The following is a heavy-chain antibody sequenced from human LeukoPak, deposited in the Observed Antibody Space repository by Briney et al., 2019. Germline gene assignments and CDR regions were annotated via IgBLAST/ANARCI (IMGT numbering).Heavy chain of an antibody. Sequence: SETLSLTCTVSGYSISSGYYWGWIRQPPGKGLEWIGSIYHSGSTYYNPSLKSRVTISVDTSKNQFSLKLSSVTAADTAVYYCARGGIEYVLRYFDWFLEDWFDPWGQGTLSPSPQ. J-gene: IGHJ5*02. CDR2: IYHSGST. CDR1: GYSISSGYY. V-gene: IGHV4-38-2*02. CDR3: ARGGIEYVLRYFDWFLEDWFDP. D-gene: IGHD3-9*01.